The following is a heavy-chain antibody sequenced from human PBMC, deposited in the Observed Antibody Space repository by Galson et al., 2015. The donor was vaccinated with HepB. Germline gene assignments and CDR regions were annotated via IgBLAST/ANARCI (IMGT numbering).Heavy chain of an antibody. J-gene: IGHJ5*01. Sequence: SLRLSCAASGFTFSSYWMRWVRQAPGKGLECVADIRRDGSGKYYVDSVKGRFTISRDNAKNSLYLEMNSLRAKDTAVYYCARDAVGWYFDSWGQGTLVTVSS. CDR2: IRRDGSGK. CDR3: ARDAVGWYFDS. V-gene: IGHV3-7*01. D-gene: IGHD6-19*01. CDR1: GFTFSSYW.